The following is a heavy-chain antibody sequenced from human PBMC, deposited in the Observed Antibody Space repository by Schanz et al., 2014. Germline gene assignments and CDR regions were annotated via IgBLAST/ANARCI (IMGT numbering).Heavy chain of an antibody. V-gene: IGHV3-23*04. J-gene: IGHJ4*02. CDR2: ISGDHRNT. CDR3: AKDISDTSGKDDY. Sequence: EVQLAESGGGLVQPGGSLRLSCASSGFSFTTYAMSWVRQAPGKGLEWVSSISGDHRNTFYADSVKGRFTISRDNSKNTLFLQMNSLRVEDSAIYYCAKDISDTSGKDDYWGQGTLVTVSS. CDR1: GFSFTTYA. D-gene: IGHD3-22*01.